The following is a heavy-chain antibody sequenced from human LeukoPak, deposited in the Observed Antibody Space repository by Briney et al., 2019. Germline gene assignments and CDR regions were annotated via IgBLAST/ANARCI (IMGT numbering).Heavy chain of an antibody. J-gene: IGHJ4*02. CDR2: INPDSGAT. CDR3: TGGLRGDSNY. V-gene: IGHV1-2*02. CDR1: GYTSTDYY. D-gene: IGHD2-21*02. Sequence: ASVKVSFKASGYTSTDYYIYWVRQAPGQGLEWMGWINPDSGATNYAQKFQGRVTMTRDTSIITAYLDLSSLTSDDTAVYYCTGGLRGDSNYWGQGTLVIVSS.